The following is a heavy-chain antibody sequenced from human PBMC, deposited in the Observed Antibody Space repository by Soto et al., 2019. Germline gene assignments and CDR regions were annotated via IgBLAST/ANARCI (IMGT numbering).Heavy chain of an antibody. CDR2: ISYDGNVK. CDR1: RFSFNAYA. CDR3: AKSSGGSNYYYYGTDV. Sequence: QMQLVESGGGVVQPGRSLSLSCAASRFSFNAYAMHWVRQAPGKGLEWVAVISYDGNVKYYADSVKGRFTISRDNSKGTLFLQMNSLRGDDTAVYYCAKSSGGSNYYYYGTDVWGQGTTVTVSS. V-gene: IGHV3-30-3*02. J-gene: IGHJ6*02. D-gene: IGHD5-12*01.